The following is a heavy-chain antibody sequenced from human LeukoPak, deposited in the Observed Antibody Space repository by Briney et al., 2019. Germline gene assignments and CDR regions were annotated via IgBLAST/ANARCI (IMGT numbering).Heavy chain of an antibody. CDR2: IRNSGDNT. V-gene: IGHV3-23*01. CDR1: GFTFSRFA. J-gene: IGHJ4*02. D-gene: IGHD1/OR15-1a*01. Sequence: PGGSLRLSCAASGFTFSRFAMSWVRQAPGKGLEWVSVIRNSGDNTYYTDSVKGRFTLSRDNSKNTLWLKMNSLRAEDTAVYYCAKGNWDKLEVFDYWGQGTLVTVSS. CDR3: AKGNWDKLEVFDY.